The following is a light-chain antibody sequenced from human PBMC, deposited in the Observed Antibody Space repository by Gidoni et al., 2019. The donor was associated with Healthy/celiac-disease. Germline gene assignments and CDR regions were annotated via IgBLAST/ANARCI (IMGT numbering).Light chain of an antibody. CDR3: QQSYSTWT. Sequence: DIHMTQSPSSLSASVGDRVTITCRASQSISSYLNWYQQKPGKAPKLLIYASSRLQSGVPSRFSGSGSGTDFTLTISSLQPEDFATYYCQQSYSTWTFGQGTKVEIK. CDR1: QSISSY. CDR2: ASS. J-gene: IGKJ1*01. V-gene: IGKV1-39*01.